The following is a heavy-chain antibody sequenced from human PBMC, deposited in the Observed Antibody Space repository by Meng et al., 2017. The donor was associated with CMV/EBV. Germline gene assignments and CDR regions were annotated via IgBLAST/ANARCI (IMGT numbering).Heavy chain of an antibody. V-gene: IGHV1-18*01. D-gene: IGHD2-2*03. CDR3: ARDMDYGMDI. CDR2: INVHDNYR. CDR1: GYTFISYG. J-gene: IGHJ6*02. Sequence: ASVTVSCKASGYTFISYGLSWVRQAPGQGLEWMGWINVHDNYRNYAQKVQGRVTLTTDTSTTTAYLELETLRSGDTAVYYCARDMDYGMDIWGQGTTVTVSS.